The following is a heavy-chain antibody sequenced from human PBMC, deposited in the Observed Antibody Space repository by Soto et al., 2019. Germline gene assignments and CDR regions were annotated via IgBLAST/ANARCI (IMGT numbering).Heavy chain of an antibody. CDR2: IIPIFGTA. J-gene: IGHJ5*02. Sequence: GASVKVSCKASGGTFSSYAISWVRQAPGQGLEWMGGIIPIFGTANYAQKFQGRVTITADESTSTAYMELSSLRSEDTAVYYCARERGYCSGGSCYQDWFDPWGQGTLVTVSS. D-gene: IGHD2-15*01. V-gene: IGHV1-69*13. CDR3: ARERGYCSGGSCYQDWFDP. CDR1: GGTFSSYA.